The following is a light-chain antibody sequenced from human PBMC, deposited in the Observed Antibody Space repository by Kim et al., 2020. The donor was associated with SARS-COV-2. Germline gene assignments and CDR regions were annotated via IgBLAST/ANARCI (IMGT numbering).Light chain of an antibody. CDR3: LQHRSYPRT. Sequence: SASVGDTVTISCRASQDINQNLVWFQQKPGQVPKRLIYAASRPQSGVPSRFSGSGSGTGFTLTITSLQPEDFATYYCLQHRSYPRTFGQGTKLEI. J-gene: IGKJ2*01. CDR1: QDINQN. CDR2: AAS. V-gene: IGKV1-17*03.